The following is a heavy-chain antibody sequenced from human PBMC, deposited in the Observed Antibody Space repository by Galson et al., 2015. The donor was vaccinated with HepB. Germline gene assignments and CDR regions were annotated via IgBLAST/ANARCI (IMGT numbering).Heavy chain of an antibody. CDR3: ARDRLGYYGMDV. CDR1: GFTFTTYS. D-gene: IGHD6-19*01. CDR2: ISSSSTI. Sequence: LRLSCAASGFTFTTYSMNWVRQAPGKGLEWVSSISSSSTIYYADSVKGRFTISRDNANNSLYLQMNSLRDDDTAVYYCARDRLGYYGMDVWGQGTTVTVSS. V-gene: IGHV3-48*02. J-gene: IGHJ6*02.